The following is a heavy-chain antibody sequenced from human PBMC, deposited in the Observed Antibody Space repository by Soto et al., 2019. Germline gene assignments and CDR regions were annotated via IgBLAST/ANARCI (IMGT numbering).Heavy chain of an antibody. D-gene: IGHD3-10*01. CDR1: GYTFTSSY. CDR2: INPTAGST. V-gene: IGHV1-46*01. CDR3: ARSPTLVRPKAWFDT. J-gene: IGHJ5*02. Sequence: QVQLVQSGAEVKKPGASVKVSCKASGYTFTSSYMHWVRQARGQGLEWMGIINPTAGSTTYAQKFQGRVTMSRDTSTSTVYMDLSSLRSEDTAVYYCARSPTLVRPKAWFDTWGQGTLVTVSS.